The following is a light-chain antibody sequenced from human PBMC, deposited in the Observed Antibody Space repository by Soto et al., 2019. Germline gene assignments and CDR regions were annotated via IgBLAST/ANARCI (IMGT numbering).Light chain of an antibody. CDR2: DVY. CDR1: NSDVGAYNY. Sequence: QSALTQPHSVSGSPGQSVAISCTGTNSDVGAYNYVSWYQHHPGTAPKLIIHDVYKRPSGVPDRFSASKSGNTASLTISGLQIEDEADYYCCSYAGSSTSVLFGGGTKLTVL. CDR3: CSYAGSSTSVL. J-gene: IGLJ2*01. V-gene: IGLV2-11*01.